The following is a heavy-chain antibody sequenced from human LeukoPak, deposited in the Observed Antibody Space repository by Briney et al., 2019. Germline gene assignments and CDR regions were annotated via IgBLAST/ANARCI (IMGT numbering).Heavy chain of an antibody. CDR3: ASMAYYYDSSGYSAPRDY. CDR2: ISSSSSYI. CDR1: GFTFSSYS. J-gene: IGHJ4*02. V-gene: IGHV3-21*01. D-gene: IGHD3-22*01. Sequence: GGSLRLSCAASGFTFSSYSMNWVRQAPGKGLEWVSSISSSSSYIYYADSVKGRFTISRDNAKNSLYPQMNSMRAEDTAVYYCASMAYYYDSSGYSAPRDYWGQGTPVTVSS.